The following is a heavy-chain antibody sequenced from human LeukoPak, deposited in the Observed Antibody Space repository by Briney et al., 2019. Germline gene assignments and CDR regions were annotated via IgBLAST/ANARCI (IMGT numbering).Heavy chain of an antibody. D-gene: IGHD1-1*01. Sequence: WVRQAPGKGLEWIGSIYYSGSTYYNPSLKSRVTISVDTSKNQFSLKLSSVTAADTAVYYCARLTLERRNYYYYMDVWGKGTTVTISS. V-gene: IGHV4-39*01. CDR3: ARLTLERRNYYYYMDV. CDR2: IYYSGST. J-gene: IGHJ6*03.